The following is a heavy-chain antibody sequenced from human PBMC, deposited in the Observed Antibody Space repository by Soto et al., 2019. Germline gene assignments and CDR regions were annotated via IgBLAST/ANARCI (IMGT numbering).Heavy chain of an antibody. CDR1: VDTFSNKG. D-gene: IGHD3-3*01. Sequence: ASVPVSREECVDTFSNKGRYCLRLAHGQGLEWLGWVSTYNGDTNYAQKFHDRVTMTTHTSTNTASMELRSLKSDDTAVYYCARGHFDFWSGYPIEYWGQGTSVTVSS. CDR3: ARGHFDFWSGYPIEY. CDR2: VSTYNGDT. V-gene: IGHV1-18*01. J-gene: IGHJ4*02.